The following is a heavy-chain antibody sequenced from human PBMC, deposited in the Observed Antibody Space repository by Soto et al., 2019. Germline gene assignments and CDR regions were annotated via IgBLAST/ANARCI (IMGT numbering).Heavy chain of an antibody. D-gene: IGHD3-3*01. V-gene: IGHV4-39*01. CDR2: IYYSGST. CDR3: ARYDFWSGYYPTGVDY. Sequence: ATLSLTCTVSGGSISSSSYYWGWIRQPPGKGLEWIGSIYYSGSTYYNPSLKSRVTISVDTSKNQFSRKLSSVTATDTAVYYCARYDFWSGYYPTGVDYWGQGTLVTVSS. CDR1: GGSISSSSYY. J-gene: IGHJ4*02.